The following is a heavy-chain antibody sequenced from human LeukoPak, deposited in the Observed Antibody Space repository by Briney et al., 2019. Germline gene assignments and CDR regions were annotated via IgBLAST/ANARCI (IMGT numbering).Heavy chain of an antibody. D-gene: IGHD3-9*01. CDR2: ISPNNGGT. V-gene: IGHV1-2*02. CDR1: GYTFTGYY. CDR3: SRGSSLTGNRVPSDY. Sequence: VASVKVSCKASGYTFTGYYIHWVRQAPGQGLEWMGWISPNNGGTKYAQNFRGRVTMTRDTSITTAYMEMSTLRSDDTAMYYCSRGSSLTGNRVPSDYWGQGTLVTVSS. J-gene: IGHJ4*02.